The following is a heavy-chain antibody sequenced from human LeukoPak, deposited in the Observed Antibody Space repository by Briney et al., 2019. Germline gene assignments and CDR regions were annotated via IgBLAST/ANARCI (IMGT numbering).Heavy chain of an antibody. CDR2: MNPNNTKT. J-gene: IGHJ4*02. CDR1: GYTFTSYD. Sequence: ASVKVRFMASGYTFTSYDINSVRQATGQGLEWMGWMNPNNTKTGYAQKLQGRVTMTRDTSTSTAYMELSSLISEDTAVYYCARGPPENIHSDYCGQGTLVTVSS. V-gene: IGHV1-8*01. CDR3: ARGPPENIHSDY.